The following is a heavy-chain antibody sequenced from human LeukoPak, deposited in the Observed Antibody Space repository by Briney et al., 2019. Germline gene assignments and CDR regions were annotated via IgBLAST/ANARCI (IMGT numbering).Heavy chain of an antibody. D-gene: IGHD1-1*01. CDR2: IIPILGIA. CDR1: GGTFSSYA. Sequence: ASVKVSCKASGGTFSSYAISWVRQAPGQGLEWMGRIIPILGIANYAQKFQGRVTITADKSTSTAYMELSSLRSEDTAVYYCARVGTALYYYYYGMGVWGQGTTVTVSS. V-gene: IGHV1-69*04. J-gene: IGHJ6*02. CDR3: ARVGTALYYYYYGMGV.